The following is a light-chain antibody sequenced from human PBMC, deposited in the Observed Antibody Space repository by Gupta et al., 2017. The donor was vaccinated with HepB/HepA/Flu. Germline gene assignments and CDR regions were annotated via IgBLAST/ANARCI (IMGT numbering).Light chain of an antibody. Sequence: IQMTQSPSTLSASVGDRVTITCRASQRTNNWLAWYQQKPGKAPKLLIYKASSLESGVPPRFSGSGSGTEFTLTISTLQPDDSATYYCQQYKTFGQGTKVEIK. V-gene: IGKV1-5*03. J-gene: IGKJ1*01. CDR2: KAS. CDR1: QRTNNW. CDR3: QQYKT.